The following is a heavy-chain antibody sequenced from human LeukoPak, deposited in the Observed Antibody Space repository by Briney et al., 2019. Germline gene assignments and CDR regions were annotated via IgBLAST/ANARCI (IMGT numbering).Heavy chain of an antibody. Sequence: PGKSLRLSCAASGFTFSSYAMHWVRQAPGKGLEWVAVVSSDGSNKYYADSVKGRFTISRDNSKNTLYLQTNSLRADDTAVYYCAKAADSGWYWVDYWGQGTLVTVSS. CDR3: AKAADSGWYWVDY. V-gene: IGHV3-30*18. J-gene: IGHJ4*02. CDR1: GFTFSSYA. D-gene: IGHD6-19*01. CDR2: VSSDGSNK.